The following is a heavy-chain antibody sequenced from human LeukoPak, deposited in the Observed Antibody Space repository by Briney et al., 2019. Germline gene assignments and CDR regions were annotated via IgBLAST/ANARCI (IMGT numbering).Heavy chain of an antibody. Sequence: GGSLRLSYAASEFTFSSYSMNWVRQAPGKGLEWVSSISSSSSYIYYADSVKGRFTISRDNAKTSLYLQMNSLRAEDTAVYYCARDWSSSWYVFDYWGQGTLVTVSS. CDR2: ISSSSSYI. J-gene: IGHJ4*02. CDR1: EFTFSSYS. V-gene: IGHV3-21*01. D-gene: IGHD6-13*01. CDR3: ARDWSSSWYVFDY.